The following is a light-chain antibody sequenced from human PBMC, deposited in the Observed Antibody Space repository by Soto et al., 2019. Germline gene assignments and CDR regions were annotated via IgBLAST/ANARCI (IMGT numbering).Light chain of an antibody. Sequence: QSALTQPASVSGSPGQSITISCTGTSSDVGAYKYVSWYQQHPGKAPKLMIYEVSNRPSGVSTRFSGSKSGNTASLSISGLQAEDEADYHCSSYTSSRTLVFGGGTKVTVL. J-gene: IGLJ3*02. CDR2: EVS. V-gene: IGLV2-14*01. CDR3: SSYTSSRTLV. CDR1: SSDVGAYKY.